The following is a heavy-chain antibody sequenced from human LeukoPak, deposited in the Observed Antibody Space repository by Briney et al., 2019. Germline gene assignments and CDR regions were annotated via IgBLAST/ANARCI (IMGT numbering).Heavy chain of an antibody. CDR2: ISSSGSAI. CDR1: GFTFSDYY. J-gene: IGHJ4*02. Sequence: GGSLRLSCAASGFTFSDYYMSWIRQAPGKGLEWVSYISSSGSAIYYADSVKGRFTISRDNAKNSLYLQMSSLRVEDTAVYYCARDPRGITALVDYFDYWGQGTLVTVSS. V-gene: IGHV3-11*01. CDR3: ARDPRGITALVDYFDY. D-gene: IGHD5-18*01.